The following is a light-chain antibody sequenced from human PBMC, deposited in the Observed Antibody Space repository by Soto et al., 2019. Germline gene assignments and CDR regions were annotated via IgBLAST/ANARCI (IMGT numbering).Light chain of an antibody. J-gene: IGKJ4*01. V-gene: IGKV3-11*01. CDR2: DAS. Sequence: IVLTQSPATLSLSLGERATLSCRASQSVSSNLAWYQQKPGQPPRLLIYDASNRATGIPARFSGSGSGTDFTLTISSLEPEDFALYYCQQRRIWPLTFGGGTKVEIK. CDR3: QQRRIWPLT. CDR1: QSVSSN.